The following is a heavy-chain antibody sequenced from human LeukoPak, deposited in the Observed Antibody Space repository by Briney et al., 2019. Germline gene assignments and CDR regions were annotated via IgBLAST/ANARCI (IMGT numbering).Heavy chain of an antibody. V-gene: IGHV3-66*01. D-gene: IGHD5-18*01. CDR1: GFTFSSYW. CDR3: TTKRGYSYGYAD. Sequence: AGGSLRLSCAASGFTFSSYWMTWVRQAPGKGLEWVSIIYSGGYTDYADSVKGRFTISRDNSKNTLDLQMNSLRAEDTAVYYCTTKRGYSYGYADWGQGTLVTVSS. J-gene: IGHJ4*02. CDR2: IYSGGYT.